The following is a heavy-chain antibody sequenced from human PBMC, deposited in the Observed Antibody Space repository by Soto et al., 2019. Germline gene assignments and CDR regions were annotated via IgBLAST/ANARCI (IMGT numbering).Heavy chain of an antibody. CDR2: IYYSGST. J-gene: IGHJ5*02. Sequence: SETLSLTCTVSGGSISSYYWSWIRKPPGKGLEWIGYIYYSGSTNYNPSLKSRVTISVDTSKNQFSLKLSSVTAADTAVYYCARTYCSSTSCYVWWFDPWGQGTLVTVSS. V-gene: IGHV4-59*01. CDR3: ARTYCSSTSCYVWWFDP. D-gene: IGHD2-2*01. CDR1: GGSISSYY.